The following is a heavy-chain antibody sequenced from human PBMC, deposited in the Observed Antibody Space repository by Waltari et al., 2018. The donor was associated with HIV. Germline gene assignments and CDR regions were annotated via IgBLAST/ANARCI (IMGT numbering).Heavy chain of an antibody. V-gene: IGHV3-30*02. J-gene: IGHJ5*02. D-gene: IGHD3-10*01. CDR2: SHSDGSRK. Sequence: QVHLVESGGGVVQSGRSLRLSCATSGFTFSESAMHWVRQAPGKGLEWLALSHSDGSRKFDRESVKGRFIISRDQSKKTLYLQIKSLGPDDTAVYSCAKDLTTRLRGGGLDPWGQGTLVTVSS. CDR3: AKDLTTRLRGGGLDP. CDR1: GFTFSESA.